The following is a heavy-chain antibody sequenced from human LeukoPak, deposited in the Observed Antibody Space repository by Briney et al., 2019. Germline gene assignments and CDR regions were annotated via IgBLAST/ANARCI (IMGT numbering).Heavy chain of an antibody. J-gene: IGHJ4*02. Sequence: GGSLRLSCAASGFTVSSNYMSWVRQVPGKGLEWVSAISGSGDSTYSADSVKGRFTISRDNSKNTLYLQMNSLRAEDTAVYYCAKSRPVYYGSGSYYLNPFDSWGQGTLVTVSS. V-gene: IGHV3-23*01. CDR1: GFTVSSNY. CDR3: AKSRPVYYGSGSYYLNPFDS. CDR2: ISGSGDST. D-gene: IGHD3-10*01.